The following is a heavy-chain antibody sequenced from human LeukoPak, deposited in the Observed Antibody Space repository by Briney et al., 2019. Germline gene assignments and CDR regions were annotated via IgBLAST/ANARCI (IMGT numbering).Heavy chain of an antibody. Sequence: PSVKVSCTASRYTFTSYYIHWVRQAPGQGREWMGIIDASGGSTTYAQTSQGRVTMTWETSTRTICMDLSSLRSEDTAVYYCAREGLNVGAAPGEGFDYWGQGTLVTVSS. V-gene: IGHV1-46*03. CDR2: IDASGGST. CDR3: AREGLNVGAAPGEGFDY. J-gene: IGHJ4*02. CDR1: RYTFTSYY. D-gene: IGHD6-13*01.